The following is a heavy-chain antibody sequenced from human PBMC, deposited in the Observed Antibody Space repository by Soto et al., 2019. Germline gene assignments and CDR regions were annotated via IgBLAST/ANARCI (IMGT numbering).Heavy chain of an antibody. D-gene: IGHD2-15*01. J-gene: IGHJ5*02. CDR3: ARNLVVVAATPSWFDP. V-gene: IGHV1-69*13. Sequence: ASVKVSCKASGGTFSSYAISWVRQAPGQGLEWMGGIIPIFGTANYAQKFQGRVTITADESTSTAYMELSSLRSEDTAVYYCARNLVVVAATPSWFDPWGQGTLVTVS. CDR1: GGTFSSYA. CDR2: IIPIFGTA.